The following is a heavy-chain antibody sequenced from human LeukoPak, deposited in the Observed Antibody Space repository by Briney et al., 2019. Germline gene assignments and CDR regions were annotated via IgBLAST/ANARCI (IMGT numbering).Heavy chain of an antibody. CDR1: GGSFSGYY. V-gene: IGHV4-34*01. J-gene: IGHJ4*02. D-gene: IGHD2-2*03. Sequence: SENLSHTRAVYGGSFSGYYWSWIRQPPGKGLEASGDIKNSGSTNDKTSLKSLVTISVDTSTTTFSLKMSPVTAADARVYYSARGLDLDFDYWGQGTLVTVSS. CDR2: IKNSGST. CDR3: ARGLDLDFDY.